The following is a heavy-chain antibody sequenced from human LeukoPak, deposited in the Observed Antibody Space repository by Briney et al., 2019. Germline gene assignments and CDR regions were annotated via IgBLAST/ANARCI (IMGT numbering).Heavy chain of an antibody. J-gene: IGHJ6*02. CDR3: ARQSRDSSSWYENLYYYYYYGMDV. CDR2: IYYSGST. V-gene: IGHV4-39*07. Sequence: SETLSLTCTVSGGSISSSDYYWGWIRQPPGKGLEWIGSIYYSGSTYYNPSLKSRVTISVDTSKNQFSLKLSSVTAADTAVCYCARQSRDSSSWYENLYYYYYYGMDVWGQGTTVTVSS. D-gene: IGHD6-13*01. CDR1: GGSISSSDYY.